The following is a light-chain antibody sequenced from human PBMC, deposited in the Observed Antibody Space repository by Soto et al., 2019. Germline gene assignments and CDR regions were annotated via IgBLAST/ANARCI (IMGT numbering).Light chain of an antibody. Sequence: QSALTQPHSASGTPGQRVTISCSGSSSNIGTSSVHWFQQLPGTAPKLLISTTNQRPSGVPERFSGSKSGTSASLAIGGLQSEDEADYYCAAWDDSLNGHVFGTGTKATVL. V-gene: IGLV1-44*01. CDR1: SSNIGTSS. CDR2: TTN. CDR3: AAWDDSLNGHV. J-gene: IGLJ1*01.